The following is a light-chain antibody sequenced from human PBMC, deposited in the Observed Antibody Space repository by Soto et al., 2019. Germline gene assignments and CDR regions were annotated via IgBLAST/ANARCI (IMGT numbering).Light chain of an antibody. CDR2: DVG. CDR1: TSEFGGYNY. CDR3: SSYTSSSTPYV. V-gene: IGLV2-14*01. Sequence: QSVLPQPASLAGSPGEVITLSRSGTTSEFGGYNYVSWYQQHPGKAPKLMIYDVGNRPSGVSNRFSGSKSGNTASLTISGLQAEDEADYYCSSYTSSSTPYVFGTGTKVTVL. J-gene: IGLJ1*01.